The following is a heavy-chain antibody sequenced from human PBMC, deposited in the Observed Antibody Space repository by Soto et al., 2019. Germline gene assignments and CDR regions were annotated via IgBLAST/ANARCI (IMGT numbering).Heavy chain of an antibody. V-gene: IGHV1-8*01. D-gene: IGHD6-19*01. J-gene: IGHJ5*02. CDR3: ARAVGIAVTGLDL. CDR1: GYNFISSN. CDR2: MNPANGNA. Sequence: QEQLVQSGAEVKRPGASVKISCRASGYNFISSNINWVRQAAGQRPEWLGWMNPANGNAGFARLFQGRLTMTRDTSTYTAYMELGGLSSGDTAIYYCARAVGIAVTGLDLWGPGTLVTVS.